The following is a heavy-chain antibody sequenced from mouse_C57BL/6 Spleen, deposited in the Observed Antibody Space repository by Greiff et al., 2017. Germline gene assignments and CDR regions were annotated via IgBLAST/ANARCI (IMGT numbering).Heavy chain of an antibody. CDR2: INPSTGGT. D-gene: IGHD1-1*01. Sequence: DVQFQESGPELVKPGASVKISCKASGFSFTGYYMNWVKQSPEKSLEWIGEINPSTGGTTYNQKVKAKATLTVDKSSSTAYIQLKSLTSEDSAVDYCARGTVVARDYFDYWGQGTTLTVSS. CDR3: ARGTVVARDYFDY. V-gene: IGHV1-42*01. J-gene: IGHJ2*01. CDR1: GFSFTGYY.